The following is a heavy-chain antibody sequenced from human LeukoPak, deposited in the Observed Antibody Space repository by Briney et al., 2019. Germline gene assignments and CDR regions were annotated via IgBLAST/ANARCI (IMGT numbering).Heavy chain of an antibody. CDR3: AKKPYYYDSSGYYYVAAEYFQH. V-gene: IGHV3-23*01. D-gene: IGHD3-22*01. J-gene: IGHJ1*01. CDR2: ISGSGGST. Sequence: GGTLRLSCAASGFTFSSYGVSWVRQAPGKGLEWVSAISGSGGSTYYADSVKGRFTISRDNSKNTLYLQMNSLRAEDTAVYYCAKKPYYYDSSGYYYVAAEYFQHWGQGTLVTVSS. CDR1: GFTFSSYG.